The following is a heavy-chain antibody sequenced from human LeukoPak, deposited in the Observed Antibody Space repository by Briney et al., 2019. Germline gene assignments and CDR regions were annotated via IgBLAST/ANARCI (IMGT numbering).Heavy chain of an antibody. CDR2: IYHSGST. CDR3: ARGITMVRGVIGHYYYYGMDV. D-gene: IGHD3-10*01. J-gene: IGHJ6*04. V-gene: IGHV4-30-2*01. Sequence: SQTLSLTCAVSGGSISSGGYSWSWIRQPPGKGLECIGYIYHSGSTYYNPSLKSRVTISVDRSKNQFSLKLSSVTAADTAVYYCARGITMVRGVIGHYYYYGMDVWGKGTTVTVSS. CDR1: GGSISSGGYS.